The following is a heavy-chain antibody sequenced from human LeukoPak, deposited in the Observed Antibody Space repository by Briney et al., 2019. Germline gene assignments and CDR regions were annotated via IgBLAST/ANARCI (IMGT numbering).Heavy chain of an antibody. Sequence: GGSLRLSCAASGFTFSSYSMHWVRQAPGKGLEWVAVISYDGSNKYYADSVKGRFTISRDNSKNTLYPQMNSLRAEDTAVYYCARDGVYGGNSGDYFDYWGQGTLVTVSS. J-gene: IGHJ4*02. D-gene: IGHD4-23*01. CDR3: ARDGVYGGNSGDYFDY. V-gene: IGHV3-30-3*01. CDR1: GFTFSSYS. CDR2: ISYDGSNK.